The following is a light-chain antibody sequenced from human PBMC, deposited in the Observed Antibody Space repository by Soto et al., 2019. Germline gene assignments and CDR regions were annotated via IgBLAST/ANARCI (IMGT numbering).Light chain of an antibody. J-gene: IGLJ2*01. CDR1: SSNIGSFYD. CDR3: QSYDNSLSHVV. Sequence: QSVLTQPPSVCGAPEQRVTIPCNGSSSNIGSFYDVHWYQQLPGTVPKLLIYGDNNRPSGVPDRFSGSKSGTSASLAITGLHPEDEADYYCQSYDNSLSHVVFGGGTKLTVL. V-gene: IGLV1-40*01. CDR2: GDN.